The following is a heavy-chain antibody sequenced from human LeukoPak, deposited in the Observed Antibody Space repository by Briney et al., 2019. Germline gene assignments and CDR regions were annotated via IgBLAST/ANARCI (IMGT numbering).Heavy chain of an antibody. D-gene: IGHD4-17*01. CDR2: IDPSDSYT. V-gene: IGHV5-10-1*01. Sequence: GESLKISCKGSGYRFSRYWITWVRQMPGKGLEWMGRIDPSDSYTNYSPSFRGQVTISADKSITTVYLQWSSLKASDTAMYYCARQATVTTPLDYWGQGTLVTVSS. J-gene: IGHJ4*02. CDR3: ARQATVTTPLDY. CDR1: GYRFSRYW.